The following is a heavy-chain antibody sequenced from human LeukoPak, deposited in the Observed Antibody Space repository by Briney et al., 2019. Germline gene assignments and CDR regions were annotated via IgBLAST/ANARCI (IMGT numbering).Heavy chain of an antibody. D-gene: IGHD5/OR15-5a*01. CDR1: GFTFSASP. CDR2: IRSKGHSYAT. V-gene: IGHV3-73*01. J-gene: IGHJ6*02. CDR3: ARRVGDPYFYGMDL. Sequence: PGGPLKLSCAASGFTFSASPIHWVRQAPGKGLEWVGRIRSKGHSYATTCAESLKGRCTVSRDDSENTAYLQMDSLKTEDTAVYYCARRVGDPYFYGMDLWGQGTPVTVSS.